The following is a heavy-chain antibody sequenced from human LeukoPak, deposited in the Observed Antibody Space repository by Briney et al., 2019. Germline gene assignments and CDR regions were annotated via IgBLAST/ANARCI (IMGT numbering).Heavy chain of an antibody. Sequence: SETLSLTCTVSGGYISSYYWSWTRQPPGKGLEWIGYIYYSGSTNYNPSLKSRVTISVDTSKNQFSLKLSSVTAADTAVYYCARDFCSGGSCYRDAFDIWGQGTMVAVSS. D-gene: IGHD2-15*01. V-gene: IGHV4-59*01. CDR2: IYYSGST. J-gene: IGHJ3*02. CDR3: ARDFCSGGSCYRDAFDI. CDR1: GGYISSYY.